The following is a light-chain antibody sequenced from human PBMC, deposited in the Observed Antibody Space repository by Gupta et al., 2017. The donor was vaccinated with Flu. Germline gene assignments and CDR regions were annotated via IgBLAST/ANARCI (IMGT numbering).Light chain of an antibody. CDR1: QSVSTY. J-gene: IGKJ5*01. CDR3: QQRHKWPPIT. CDR2: APS. Sequence: IVLTQYPATLSLSPGERATLSCRASQSVSTYLAWYQTKSGQAPRPPIYAPSNRAPGIPARFSGSGSETDFTLTISSLEPEDFAVYNCQQRHKWPPITFGQGTRLEIK. V-gene: IGKV3-11*01.